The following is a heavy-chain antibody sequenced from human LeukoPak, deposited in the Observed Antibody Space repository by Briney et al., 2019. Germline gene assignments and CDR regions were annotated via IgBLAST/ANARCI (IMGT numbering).Heavy chain of an antibody. J-gene: IGHJ6*03. CDR1: GFTFSGFS. Sequence: PGGSLRLSCSASGFTFSGFSMSCVRRTPGKGLEWVSGISGSGDNTLYADYVKGRFTISRVNSKNTLYLEMNSLRAEDTDIYYCAKMKGHPLPKYYMDVWGEGTTVTVSS. CDR2: ISGSGDNT. V-gene: IGHV3-23*01. CDR3: AKMKGHPLPKYYMDV.